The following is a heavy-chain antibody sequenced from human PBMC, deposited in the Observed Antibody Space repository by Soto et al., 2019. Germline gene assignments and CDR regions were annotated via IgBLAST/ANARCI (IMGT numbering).Heavy chain of an antibody. Sequence: AVKVSCKASGGTFSSYAISWVRQAPGQGLEWMGGIIPIFGTANYAQKFQGRVTITADESTSTAYMELSSLRSEDTAVYYCARYRPRKRYFDWLPYYYGMDVWGQGTTVTVSS. CDR2: IIPIFGTA. J-gene: IGHJ6*02. CDR3: ARYRPRKRYFDWLPYYYGMDV. CDR1: GGTFSSYA. V-gene: IGHV1-69*13. D-gene: IGHD3-9*01.